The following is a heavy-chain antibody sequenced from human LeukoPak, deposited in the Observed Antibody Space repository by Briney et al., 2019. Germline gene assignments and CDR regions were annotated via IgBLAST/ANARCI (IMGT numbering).Heavy chain of an antibody. Sequence: PGGSLRLSCAASGFTFSSYWMHWVRQAPGKGLVWVSRINSDGSSTSYADSVKGRFTISRDNAKNTLYLQMNSLRAEDTAVYYCARDTKLVDTAMVGDYWGQGTLVTVSS. V-gene: IGHV3-74*01. J-gene: IGHJ4*02. CDR3: ARDTKLVDTAMVGDY. CDR2: INSDGSST. CDR1: GFTFSSYW. D-gene: IGHD5-18*01.